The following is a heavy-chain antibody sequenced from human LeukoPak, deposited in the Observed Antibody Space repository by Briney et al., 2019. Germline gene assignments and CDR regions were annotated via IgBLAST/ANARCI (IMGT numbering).Heavy chain of an antibody. CDR1: GFTFSSYA. Sequence: PAGSLRLSCAASGFTFSSYAMSWVRQAPGKGLEWVSGISGSGGSTYYADSVKGRFTISRDNSKNTLYLQMNSLRAEDTAVYYCAKDRGAGSYYWGQGTLVTVSS. J-gene: IGHJ4*02. CDR3: AKDRGAGSYY. D-gene: IGHD3-10*01. CDR2: ISGSGGST. V-gene: IGHV3-23*01.